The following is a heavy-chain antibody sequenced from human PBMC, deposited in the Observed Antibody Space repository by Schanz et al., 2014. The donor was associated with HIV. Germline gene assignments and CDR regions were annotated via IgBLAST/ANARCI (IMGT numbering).Heavy chain of an antibody. CDR1: GFTFSSYG. J-gene: IGHJ6*02. CDR3: ANTEFPYSSSSDYYYGMDV. CDR2: ISYDGSNK. Sequence: QVQLVESGGGVVQPGRSLRLSCAASGFTFSSYGMHWVRQAPGKGLEWVAVISYDGSNKYYADSVKGRFTISRDKSKNTMDRQMNSLRAEDTAVYDWANTEFPYSSSSDYYYGMDVWGQGTTVTVSS. V-gene: IGHV3-30*18. D-gene: IGHD6-6*01.